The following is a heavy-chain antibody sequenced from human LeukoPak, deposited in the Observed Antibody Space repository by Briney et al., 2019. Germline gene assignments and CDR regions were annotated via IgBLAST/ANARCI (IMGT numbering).Heavy chain of an antibody. D-gene: IGHD3-9*01. J-gene: IGHJ3*02. Sequence: SETLSLTCTVSGGSISSYYWSWIRQPPGKRLEWIGYIYTSGSTNYNPSLKSRVTISVDTSKNQFSLKLSSVTAADTAVYYCARRGYYDILTGYYRDAFDIWGQGTMVTVSS. V-gene: IGHV4-4*09. CDR2: IYTSGST. CDR1: GGSISSYY. CDR3: ARRGYYDILTGYYRDAFDI.